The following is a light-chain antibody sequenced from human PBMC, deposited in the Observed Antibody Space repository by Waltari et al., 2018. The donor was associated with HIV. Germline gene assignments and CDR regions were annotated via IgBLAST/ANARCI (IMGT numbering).Light chain of an antibody. J-gene: IGKJ3*01. V-gene: IGKV3-15*01. CDR2: AAS. CDR3: QQYNSWPPRFT. Sequence: EIVMTQSPATLSASPGEGAVFSCRASQSVSSNLAWYQQTPGQAPRLLIYAASTRATGIPPRFRGSGSGTEFTLTISGLQSEDFAFYYCQQYNSWPPRFTFGPGTKV. CDR1: QSVSSN.